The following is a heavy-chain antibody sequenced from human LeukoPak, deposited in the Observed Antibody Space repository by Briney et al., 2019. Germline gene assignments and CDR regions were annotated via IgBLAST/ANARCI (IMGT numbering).Heavy chain of an antibody. V-gene: IGHV1-8*01. CDR3: ATERRESETGTTHFDH. CDR2: MNPNSGNT. J-gene: IGHJ4*02. CDR1: GYTFTSYD. D-gene: IGHD1-1*01. Sequence: GASVKVSCKASGYTFTSYDINWVRQATGQGLEWMGWMNPNSGNTGYAQKFQGRVTMTRNTSISTAYMELSSLRSEDTAVYYCATERRESETGTTHFDHWGQGTLVTVSS.